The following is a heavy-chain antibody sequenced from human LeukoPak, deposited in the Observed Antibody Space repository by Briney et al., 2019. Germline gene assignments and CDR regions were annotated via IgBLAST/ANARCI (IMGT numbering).Heavy chain of an antibody. CDR1: GGSFSGYY. J-gene: IGHJ6*02. CDR2: INHSGST. CDR3: ARESGYYGSGSYYKYYYYGMDV. D-gene: IGHD3-10*01. V-gene: IGHV4-34*01. Sequence: SETLSLTCAVYGGSFSGYYWSWIRQPPGKGLEWIGEINHSGSTNYNPSLKSRVTISVDTSKNQFSLKLSSVTAADTAVYYCARESGYYGSGSYYKYYYYGMDVWGQGTTVTVSS.